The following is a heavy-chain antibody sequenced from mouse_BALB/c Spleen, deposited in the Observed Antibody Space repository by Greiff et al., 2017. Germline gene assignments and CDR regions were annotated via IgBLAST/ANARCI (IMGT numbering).Heavy chain of an antibody. Sequence: EVKVVESGGGLVQPGGSMKLSCVASGFTFSSYWMSWVRQSPEKGLEWVAEIRLKSDNYATHYAESVKGKFTISRDDSKSRLYLQMNSLRAEDTGIYYCTGGGHWGQGTLVTVSA. V-gene: IGHV6-3*01. J-gene: IGHJ3*01. CDR3: TGGGH. CDR2: IRLKSDNYAT. CDR1: GFTFSSYW.